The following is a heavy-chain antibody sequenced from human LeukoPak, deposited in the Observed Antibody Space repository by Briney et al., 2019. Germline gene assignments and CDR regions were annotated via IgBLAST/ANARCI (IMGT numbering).Heavy chain of an antibody. CDR2: IDPNSGGT. Sequence: GASVKVSCKASGNTFTDYYIHWVRQAPGQGLEWMGWIDPNSGGTNYAQKFQGRVTMTRDTSISTAYMELSRLRSDDTAVYYCARGLRYGTYGPKIYDYWGQGTLVTVSS. J-gene: IGHJ4*02. D-gene: IGHD1-1*01. CDR1: GNTFTDYY. CDR3: ARGLRYGTYGPKIYDY. V-gene: IGHV1-2*02.